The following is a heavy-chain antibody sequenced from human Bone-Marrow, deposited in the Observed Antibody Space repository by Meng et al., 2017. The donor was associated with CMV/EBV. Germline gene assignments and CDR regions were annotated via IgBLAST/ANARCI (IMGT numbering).Heavy chain of an antibody. Sequence: ASVKVSCKASGGTFNSYTVSWVRQAPGQGLEWMGWINPNSGGTNYAQKFQGRVTMTRDTSISTAYMELSRLRSDDTAVYYCAREDDYDILTGYYLPLDYWGQGTLVTVSS. D-gene: IGHD3-9*01. CDR3: AREDDYDILTGYYLPLDY. J-gene: IGHJ4*02. CDR2: INPNSGGT. CDR1: GGTFNSYT. V-gene: IGHV1-2*02.